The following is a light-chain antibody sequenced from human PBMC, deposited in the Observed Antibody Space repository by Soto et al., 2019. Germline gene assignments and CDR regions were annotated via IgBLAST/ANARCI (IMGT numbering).Light chain of an antibody. V-gene: IGLV1-44*01. Sequence: QAVVTQPPSASGTPGQKVTISCSGSSSNIGPNAVNWYQQLPGTAPKLLLYNNNQRPSGVSDRFSGSQSGTSASLAISGLQSDDEADYHCAAWDDSLNGLVFGTGTKVTVL. J-gene: IGLJ1*01. CDR1: SSNIGPNA. CDR3: AAWDDSLNGLV. CDR2: NNN.